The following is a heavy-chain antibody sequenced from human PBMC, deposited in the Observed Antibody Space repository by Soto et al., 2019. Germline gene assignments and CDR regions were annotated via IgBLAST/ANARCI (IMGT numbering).Heavy chain of an antibody. V-gene: IGHV4-39*01. D-gene: IGHD4-17*01. J-gene: IGHJ3*02. Sequence: ETLSLTCPCPGFSLSRSMYYLGWLRPPPGKGLEWIGSIYYSGSTYYNPSLKSRVTISVDTSKNQFSLKLSSVTAADTAVYYCARHDYGDYVQAFDIWGQGKMVTVS. CDR1: GFSLSRSMYY. CDR2: IYYSGST. CDR3: ARHDYGDYVQAFDI.